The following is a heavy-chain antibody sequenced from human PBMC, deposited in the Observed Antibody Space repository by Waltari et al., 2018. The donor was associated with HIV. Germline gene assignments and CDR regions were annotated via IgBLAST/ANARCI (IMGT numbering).Heavy chain of an antibody. Sequence: VQLVESGGGLVQPGVSLRLSCAASVFTFGSRWMSWVRQAPGKGLEWVANIKQDGSEKYYVDSVKGRFTMSRDNAKNSLYLQMNSPRAEDTAVYYCARVYSSSSGRALDSWGQGTLVTVSS. CDR3: ARVYSSSSGRALDS. D-gene: IGHD6-19*01. CDR1: VFTFGSRW. V-gene: IGHV3-7*01. CDR2: IKQDGSEK. J-gene: IGHJ5*01.